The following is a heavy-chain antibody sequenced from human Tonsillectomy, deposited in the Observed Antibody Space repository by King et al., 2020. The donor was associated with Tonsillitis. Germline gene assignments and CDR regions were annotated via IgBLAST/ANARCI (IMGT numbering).Heavy chain of an antibody. V-gene: IGHV1-69-2*01. CDR1: GYTFTDSY. Sequence: VQLVQSGTEVKKPGATVKISCKVSGYTFTDSYIHWVPQAPGKGLEWMGLVDPEDGETIYTEKFQGRVTITADTSTGTAYMELSSLRSDDTAVYYCATNFMAKPFDSWGQGTLVIVSS. CDR3: ATNFMAKPFDS. J-gene: IGHJ4*02. CDR2: VDPEDGET. D-gene: IGHD3-10*01.